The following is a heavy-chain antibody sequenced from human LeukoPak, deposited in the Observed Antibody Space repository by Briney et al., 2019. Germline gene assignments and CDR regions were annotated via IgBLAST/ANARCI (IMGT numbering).Heavy chain of an antibody. D-gene: IGHD3-10*01. J-gene: IGHJ4*02. CDR1: GGSISSYY. Sequence: SETLSLTCTVSGGSISSYYWSWIRQPPGKGLEWIGYIYYSGSTNYNPSLKSRVTISVDTSKNQFSLELSSVTAADTAVYYCARLDRSGSYDDYWGQGTLVTVSS. CDR3: ARLDRSGSYDDY. V-gene: IGHV4-59*01. CDR2: IYYSGST.